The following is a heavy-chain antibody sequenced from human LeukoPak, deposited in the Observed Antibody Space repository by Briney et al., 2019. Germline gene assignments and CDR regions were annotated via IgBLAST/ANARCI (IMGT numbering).Heavy chain of an antibody. CDR2: ISSSSSYI. V-gene: IGHV3-21*01. CDR3: AREGVGATTPLDY. Sequence: GESLKISCAASGFTFSSYSMNWVRQAPGKGLEWVSSISSSSSYIYYADSVKGRFTISRDNAKNSLYLQMNSLRAEDTAVYYCAREGVGATTPLDYWGQGTLVTVSS. CDR1: GFTFSSYS. J-gene: IGHJ4*02. D-gene: IGHD1-26*01.